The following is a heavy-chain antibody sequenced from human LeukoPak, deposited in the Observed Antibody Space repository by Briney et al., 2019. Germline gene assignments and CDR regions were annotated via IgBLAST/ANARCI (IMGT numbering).Heavy chain of an antibody. Sequence: PGGSLRLSCAASGFTFSSYSMNWVRQAPGKGLEWVSCISSSSSTIYYADSVKGRFTISRDNAKNSLYLQMNSLRAEDTAVYYCARDLITMVFDIWGQGTMVTVSS. J-gene: IGHJ3*02. CDR2: ISSSSSTI. V-gene: IGHV3-48*04. CDR1: GFTFSSYS. D-gene: IGHD3-10*01. CDR3: ARDLITMVFDI.